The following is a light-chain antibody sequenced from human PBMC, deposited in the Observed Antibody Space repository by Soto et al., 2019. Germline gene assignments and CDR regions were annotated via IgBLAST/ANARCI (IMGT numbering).Light chain of an antibody. CDR1: HSISSW. V-gene: IGKV1-5*01. CDR2: DAS. Sequence: DIQMTQSPSTLSASVGDRVTITCRASHSISSWLAWYQQKPGKAPKLLIYDASSLENGVPSMFSGSGSGTEFTLSISSLQPDDFATYYCQQYNSYSPFTFGQGTRLEIK. CDR3: QQYNSYSPFT. J-gene: IGKJ5*01.